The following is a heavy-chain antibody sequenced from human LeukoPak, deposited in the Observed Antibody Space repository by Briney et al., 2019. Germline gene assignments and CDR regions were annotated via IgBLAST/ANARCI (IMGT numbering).Heavy chain of an antibody. CDR1: GGSISSSNW. Sequence: SETLSLTCAVSGGSISSSNWWSWVRQPPGKGLEWIGEIYHSGSTNYNPSLKSRVTISVDTSKNQFSLKLSSVTAADTAVYYCARGEWLGISYYYMDVWGKGTTVTIPS. D-gene: IGHD6-19*01. CDR3: ARGEWLGISYYYMDV. V-gene: IGHV4-4*02. CDR2: IYHSGST. J-gene: IGHJ6*03.